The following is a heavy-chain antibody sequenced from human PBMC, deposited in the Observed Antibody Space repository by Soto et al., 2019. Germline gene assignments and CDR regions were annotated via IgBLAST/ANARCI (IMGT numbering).Heavy chain of an antibody. CDR2: IFSSGTT. CDR1: GDSIGSGNKY. Sequence: QVQLRESGPGLVMPSQTLSLTCTVSGDSIGSGNKYWSWIRQAPGKGLEWIGYIFSSGTTYYNPSLKSRLTMSLDTSQNQFSLKLNSVTEADTAVYFCARVPSPFDFYYAMDVWGQGTTVTVSS. CDR3: ARVPSPFDFYYAMDV. V-gene: IGHV4-30-4*01. J-gene: IGHJ6*02. D-gene: IGHD3-16*01.